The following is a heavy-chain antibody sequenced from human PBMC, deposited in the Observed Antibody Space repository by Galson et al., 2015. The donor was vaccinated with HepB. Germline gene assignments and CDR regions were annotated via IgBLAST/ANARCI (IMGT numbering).Heavy chain of an antibody. CDR3: ARDPGRITMVRGVIMKDWFDP. J-gene: IGHJ5*02. V-gene: IGHV1-18*04. Sequence: SVKVSCKASGYTFTSYGISWVRQAPGQGLEWMGWISAYNGNTNYAQKLQGRVTMTTDTSTSTAYMELRSLRSDDTAVYYCARDPGRITMVRGVIMKDWFDPWGQGTLVTVSS. CDR2: ISAYNGNT. D-gene: IGHD3-10*01. CDR1: GYTFTSYG.